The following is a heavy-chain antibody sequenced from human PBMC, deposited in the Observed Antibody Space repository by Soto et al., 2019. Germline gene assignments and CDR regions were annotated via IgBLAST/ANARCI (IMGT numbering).Heavy chain of an antibody. J-gene: IGHJ4*02. CDR2: ISGSGGST. V-gene: IGHV3-23*01. Sequence: PGGSRRLSCAASGFTFSSYAMSWVRQAPGTGREWVSAISGSGGSTYYADSVKGRFTISRDNSKDTLYLQMSSLRAEDTAVYYCAKGPREYSGHYYFDSWGPGTLVTASS. D-gene: IGHD1-26*01. CDR1: GFTFSSYA. CDR3: AKGPREYSGHYYFDS.